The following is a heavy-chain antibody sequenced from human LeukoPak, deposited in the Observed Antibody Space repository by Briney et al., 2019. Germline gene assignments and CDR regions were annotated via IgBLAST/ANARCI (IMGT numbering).Heavy chain of an antibody. Sequence: GASVKVSCKASGYTFTGYYMHWVRQAPRQGLEWMGWINPNSGGTNYAQKFQGRVTMTRDTSISTAYMELSRLRSDDTAVYYCAREDYGDYRWFDPWGQGTLVTVSS. CDR3: AREDYGDYRWFDP. CDR2: INPNSGGT. J-gene: IGHJ5*02. CDR1: GYTFTGYY. D-gene: IGHD4-17*01. V-gene: IGHV1-2*02.